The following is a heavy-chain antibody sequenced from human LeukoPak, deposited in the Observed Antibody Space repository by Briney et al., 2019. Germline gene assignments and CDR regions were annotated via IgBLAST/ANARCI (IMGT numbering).Heavy chain of an antibody. CDR1: GFTFSNAW. CDR2: ISYDGSNK. J-gene: IGHJ4*02. D-gene: IGHD6-13*01. Sequence: GGSLRLSCAASGFTFSNAWMSWVRQAPGKGLEWVAVISYDGSNKYYADSVKGRFTISRDNSKNTLYLQMNSLRAEDTAVYYCARDLVGIAAAGTDYWGQGTLVTVSS. CDR3: ARDLVGIAAAGTDY. V-gene: IGHV3-30*03.